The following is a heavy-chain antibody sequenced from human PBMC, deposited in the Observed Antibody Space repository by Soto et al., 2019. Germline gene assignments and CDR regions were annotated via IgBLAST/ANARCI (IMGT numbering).Heavy chain of an antibody. D-gene: IGHD1-7*01. V-gene: IGHV3-21*01. CDR1: GFTFSSYS. CDR2: ISSSSSYI. J-gene: IGHJ4*02. Sequence: VQLVESGGGLVKPGGSLRLSCAASGFTFSSYSMNWVRQAPGKGLEWVSSISSSSSYIYYADSVKGRFTISRDNAKNSLYLQMNSLRAEDTAVYYCARDPGITGTTLLDYWGQGTLVTVSS. CDR3: ARDPGITGTTLLDY.